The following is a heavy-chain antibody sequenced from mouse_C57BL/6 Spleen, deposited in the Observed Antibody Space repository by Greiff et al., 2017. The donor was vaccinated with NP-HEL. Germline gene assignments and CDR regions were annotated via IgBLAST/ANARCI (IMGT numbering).Heavy chain of an antibody. CDR1: GYSITSGYY. CDR2: ISYDGSN. J-gene: IGHJ1*03. V-gene: IGHV3-6*01. D-gene: IGHD4-1*01. Sequence: DVQLQESGPGLVKPSQSLSLTCSVTGYSITSGYYWNWIRQFPGNKLEWMGYISYDGSNNYNPSLKNRISITRDTSKNQFFLKLNSVTTEDTATYYCARGNWEWYFDVWGTGTTVTVSS. CDR3: ARGNWEWYFDV.